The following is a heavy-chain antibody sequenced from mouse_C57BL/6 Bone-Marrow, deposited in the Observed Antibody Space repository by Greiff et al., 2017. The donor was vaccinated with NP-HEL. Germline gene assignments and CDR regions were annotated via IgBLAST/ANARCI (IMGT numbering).Heavy chain of an antibody. D-gene: IGHD4-1*02. J-gene: IGHJ1*03. CDR1: GFTFTDYY. Sequence: EVMLVESGGGLVQPGGSLSLSCAASGFTFTDYYMSWVRQPPGQALEWLGFIRNKANGYTTEYSASVKGRFTISRDNSQSILYLQMNVLRAEDRATYYCARFRYNWDVRYVDVEGTGTTVTVSS. CDR2: IRNKANGYTT. V-gene: IGHV7-3*01. CDR3: ARFRYNWDVRYVDV.